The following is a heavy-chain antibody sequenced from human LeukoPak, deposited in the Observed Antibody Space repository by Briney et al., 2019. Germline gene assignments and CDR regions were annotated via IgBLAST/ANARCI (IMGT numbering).Heavy chain of an antibody. CDR3: ARRSGAYYYYGMDV. Sequence: SETLSLTRTVSGGSISSSSYYWGWIRQPPGKGLEWIGSIYYSGSTYYNPSLKSRVTISVDTSKNQFSLKLSSVTAADTAVYYCARRSGAYYYYGMDVWGQGTTVTVSS. J-gene: IGHJ6*02. D-gene: IGHD2-15*01. CDR1: GGSISSSSYY. CDR2: IYYSGST. V-gene: IGHV4-39*01.